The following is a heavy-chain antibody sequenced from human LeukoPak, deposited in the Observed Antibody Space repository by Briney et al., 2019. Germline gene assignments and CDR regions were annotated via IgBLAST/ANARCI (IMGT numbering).Heavy chain of an antibody. V-gene: IGHV4-34*01. CDR1: GGSFNDYY. CDR2: IKPSGRT. Sequence: SETLSLTCAVYGGSFNDYYWIWIRQPPGKGLEWIGEIKPSGRTNYNPSLKSRVTISVDTSKNQFSLKLSSVTAADTAVYYCARHPTYDDSDAFDIWGQGTMDTVSS. D-gene: IGHD4-17*01. J-gene: IGHJ3*02. CDR3: ARHPTYDDSDAFDI.